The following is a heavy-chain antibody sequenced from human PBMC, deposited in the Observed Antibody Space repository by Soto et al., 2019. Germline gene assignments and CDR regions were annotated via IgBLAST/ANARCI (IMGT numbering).Heavy chain of an antibody. D-gene: IGHD6-19*01. J-gene: IGHJ4*02. CDR2: ISYNGGST. CDR3: ARVGSGSGLDY. CDR1: GFTCSSYS. Sequence: EVQLVESGGGLVETGGSLRLSCAASGFTCSSYSMHWVRQAPGKGLELVSAISYNGGSTYYANSVKGRFTISRDDSKNTLYLQMASLRAEDMAVYYCARVGSGSGLDYWGQGTLVTVSS. V-gene: IGHV3-64*01.